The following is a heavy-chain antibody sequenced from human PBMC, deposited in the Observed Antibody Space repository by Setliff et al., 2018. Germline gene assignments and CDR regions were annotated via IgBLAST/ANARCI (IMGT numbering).Heavy chain of an antibody. Sequence: SETLSLTCTVPGGSISSNNYYGGWIRQPPGKGLEWIGSIYYSGSTYYNPSLKSRVTISVDMSKNQFFLNLDSVTAADTALYYCARESRFGYSGYDCAFDYWGQGMLVTVSS. CDR2: IYYSGST. V-gene: IGHV4-39*02. J-gene: IGHJ4*02. D-gene: IGHD5-12*01. CDR3: ARESRFGYSGYDCAFDY. CDR1: GGSISSNNYY.